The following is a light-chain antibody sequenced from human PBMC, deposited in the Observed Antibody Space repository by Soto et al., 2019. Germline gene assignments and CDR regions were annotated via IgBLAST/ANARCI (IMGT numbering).Light chain of an antibody. V-gene: IGKV1-33*01. Sequence: IQMTQSPSSLSASVGDRITITCQASQDIKNYVIWYQHKPGKAPKLLIYDAASLGTGVSSTFSGSGSGTHFTLAISRLHPEDIATYYCQQFDSVPCTFGQGTKLEIK. J-gene: IGKJ2*02. CDR2: DAA. CDR3: QQFDSVPCT. CDR1: QDIKNY.